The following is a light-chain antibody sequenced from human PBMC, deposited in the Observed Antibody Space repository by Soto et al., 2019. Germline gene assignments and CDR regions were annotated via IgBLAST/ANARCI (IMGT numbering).Light chain of an antibody. CDR3: CSYAGSSTYV. Sequence: QSVLTQPASVSGSPGQSITISCTGTSSDVGSYNLVSWYQHHPGKAPKLMIYEGSERPSGVSNRFSGSKSGITASLTISGLQAEDEADYYCCSYAGSSTYVFGTGTKLTVL. J-gene: IGLJ1*01. CDR2: EGS. V-gene: IGLV2-23*01. CDR1: SSDVGSYNL.